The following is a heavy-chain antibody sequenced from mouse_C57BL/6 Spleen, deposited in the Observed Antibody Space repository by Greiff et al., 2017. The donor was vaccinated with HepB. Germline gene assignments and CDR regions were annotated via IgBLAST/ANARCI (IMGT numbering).Heavy chain of an antibody. V-gene: IGHV5-4*01. Sequence: EVQGVESGGGLVKPGGSLKLSCAASGFTFSSYAMSWVRQTPEKRLEWVATISDGGSYTYYPDNVKGRFTISRDNAKNNLYLQMSHLKSEDTAMYYCAREDYYGSSSYYFDYWGQGTTLTVSS. CDR1: GFTFSSYA. CDR2: ISDGGSYT. D-gene: IGHD1-1*01. CDR3: AREDYYGSSSYYFDY. J-gene: IGHJ2*01.